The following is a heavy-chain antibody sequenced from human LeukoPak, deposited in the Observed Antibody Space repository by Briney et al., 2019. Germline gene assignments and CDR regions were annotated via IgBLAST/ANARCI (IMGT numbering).Heavy chain of an antibody. J-gene: IGHJ4*02. V-gene: IGHV3-30*03. Sequence: GGSLRLSCAASGFTFSRYGMHWVRQAPGKGLEWVAVISYDGSNKYYADSVKGRFTISRDNSKNTLYLQMNSLRAEDTAVYYCARDAQDSYGSLGFDYWGQGTLVTVSS. D-gene: IGHD5-18*01. CDR3: ARDAQDSYGSLGFDY. CDR2: ISYDGSNK. CDR1: GFTFSRYG.